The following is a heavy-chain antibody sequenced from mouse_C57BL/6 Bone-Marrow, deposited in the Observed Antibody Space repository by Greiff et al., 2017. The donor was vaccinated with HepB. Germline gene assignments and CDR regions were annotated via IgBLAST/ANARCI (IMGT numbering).Heavy chain of an antibody. D-gene: IGHD1-1*01. CDR1: GYTFTSYG. CDR2: IYPRSGNT. V-gene: IGHV1-81*01. CDR3: AREPPYYYGSSPFAY. Sequence: VKLQESGAELARPGASVKLSCKASGYTFTSYGISWVKQRTGQGLEWIGEIYPRSGNTYYNEKFKGKATLTADKSSSTAYMELRSLTSEDSAVYFCAREPPYYYGSSPFAYWGQGTLVTVSA. J-gene: IGHJ3*01.